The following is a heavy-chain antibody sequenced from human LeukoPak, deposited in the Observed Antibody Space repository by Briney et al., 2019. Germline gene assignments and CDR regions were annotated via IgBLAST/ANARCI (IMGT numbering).Heavy chain of an antibody. Sequence: SETLSLTCTVSGGSISSSSYYWGWIRQPPGKGLEWIGSIYYSGSTYYNPSLKSRVTISVDTSKNQFSLKLSSVTAADTAVYYCARAVLRYCSGGSCYPGYYYYGMDVWGQGTTVTVSS. CDR3: ARAVLRYCSGGSCYPGYYYYGMDV. CDR2: IYYSGST. CDR1: GGSISSSSYY. J-gene: IGHJ6*02. D-gene: IGHD2-15*01. V-gene: IGHV4-39*07.